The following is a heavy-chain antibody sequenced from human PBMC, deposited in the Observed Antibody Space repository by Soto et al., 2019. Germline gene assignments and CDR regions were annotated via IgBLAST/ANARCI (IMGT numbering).Heavy chain of an antibody. CDR2: INHSGST. D-gene: IGHD3-10*01. V-gene: IGHV4-34*01. CDR1: GGSFSGYY. Sequence: SETLSLTCAVYGGSFSGYYWSWIRQPPGKGLEWIGEINHSGSTNYNPSLKSRVTISVDTSKNQFSLKLSSVTAADTAVYYCARGSRSAVRGVHLDYWGQGTLVTVSS. J-gene: IGHJ4*02. CDR3: ARGSRSAVRGVHLDY.